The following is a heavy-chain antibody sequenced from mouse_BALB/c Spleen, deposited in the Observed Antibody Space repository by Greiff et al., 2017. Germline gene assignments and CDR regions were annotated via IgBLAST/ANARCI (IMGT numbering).Heavy chain of an antibody. CDR3: ARLGGYDGAWFAY. J-gene: IGHJ3*01. Sequence: EVQVVESGGGLVKPGGSLKLSCAASGFAFSSYDMSWVRQTPEKRLEWVAYISSGGGSTYYPDTVKGRFTISRDNAKNTLYLQMSSLKSEDTAMYYCARLGGYDGAWFAYWGQGTLVTVSA. CDR2: ISSGGGST. CDR1: GFAFSSYD. V-gene: IGHV5-12-1*01. D-gene: IGHD2-2*01.